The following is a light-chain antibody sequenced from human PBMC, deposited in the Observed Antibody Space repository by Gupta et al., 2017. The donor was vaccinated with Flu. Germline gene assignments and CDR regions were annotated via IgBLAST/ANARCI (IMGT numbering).Light chain of an antibody. CDR2: KDT. CDR1: SLSTQY. CDR3: QSADNSGTYVV. J-gene: IGLJ2*01. V-gene: IGLV3-25*03. Sequence: SYELTRPPSVSVSPGQTATITCSGNSLSTQYSYWYQQRPGQAPLLVIFKDTERPSGIPERFSGSNSGTTVTLTISGVQAEDEAAYYCQSADNSGTYVVFGGGTKL.